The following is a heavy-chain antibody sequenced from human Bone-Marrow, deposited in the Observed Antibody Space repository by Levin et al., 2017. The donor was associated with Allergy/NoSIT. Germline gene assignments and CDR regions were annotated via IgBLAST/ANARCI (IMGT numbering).Heavy chain of an antibody. CDR2: ISYDGSNK. Sequence: GESLKISCAASGFTFSSYGMHWVRQAPGKGLEWVAVISYDGSNKFYADSVKGRFAISRDDSKKTVYLDMNTLRAEDTAVYYCAKVPASRGWNPLLSSYFGMDAWGQGTTVTVSS. CDR1: GFTFSSYG. V-gene: IGHV3-30*18. J-gene: IGHJ6*02. D-gene: IGHD6-19*01. CDR3: AKVPASRGWNPLLSSYFGMDA.